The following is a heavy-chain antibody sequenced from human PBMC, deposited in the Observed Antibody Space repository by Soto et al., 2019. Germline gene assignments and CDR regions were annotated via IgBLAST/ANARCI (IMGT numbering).Heavy chain of an antibody. Sequence: LRLSCAASGFTFSNYGMHCVRQAPGKGLEWVAIIWHDGNNKYYADSVRGRFIISRDNSKNRLYLQMNSLRAEDTAVYYCASDLVGASDSYGLDVWGQGTPVTVSS. CDR2: IWHDGNNK. V-gene: IGHV3-33*01. J-gene: IGHJ6*02. CDR3: ASDLVGASDSYGLDV. D-gene: IGHD1-26*01. CDR1: GFTFSNYG.